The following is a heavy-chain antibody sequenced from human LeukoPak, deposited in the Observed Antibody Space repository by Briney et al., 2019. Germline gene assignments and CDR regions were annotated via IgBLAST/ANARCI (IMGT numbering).Heavy chain of an antibody. CDR2: IYYSGST. Sequence: GSLRLSCAASGFTFSSYGMHWVRQPPGKGLEWIGSIYYSGSTYYNPSLKSRVTISVDTSKNQFSLKLSSVTAADTAVYYCARERVDGSANNWFDPWGQGTLVTVSS. D-gene: IGHD3-10*01. J-gene: IGHJ5*02. CDR1: GFTFSSYG. V-gene: IGHV4-39*07. CDR3: ARERVDGSANNWFDP.